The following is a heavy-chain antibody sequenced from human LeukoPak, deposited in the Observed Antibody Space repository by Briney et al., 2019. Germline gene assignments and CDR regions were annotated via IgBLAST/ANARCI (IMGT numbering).Heavy chain of an antibody. CDR1: GGSFSGYY. CDR3: ARTSIYYDSSGYRS. V-gene: IGHV4-34*01. Sequence: SETLSLTCAVYGGSFSGYYWSWIRQPPGKGLEWIGEINHSGSTNYNPSLKSRVTISVDTSKNQFSLKLSSVTAADTAVYYCARTSIYYDSSGYRSWGQGTLVTVSS. CDR2: INHSGST. J-gene: IGHJ5*02. D-gene: IGHD3-22*01.